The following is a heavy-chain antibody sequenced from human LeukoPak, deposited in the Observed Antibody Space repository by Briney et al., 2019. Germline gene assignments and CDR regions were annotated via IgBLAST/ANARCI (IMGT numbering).Heavy chain of an antibody. CDR2: INPNSGGT. Sequence: ASVTVSCKASGYTFTGYFMHWVRQAPGQGLEWMGWINPNSGGTNYAQKFQGRVTMTRDTSISTAYMELSRLKSADTAVYYCARGTYMVRGVSPFDYWGQGTLVTVSS. D-gene: IGHD3-10*01. J-gene: IGHJ4*02. CDR1: GYTFTGYF. CDR3: ARGTYMVRGVSPFDY. V-gene: IGHV1-2*02.